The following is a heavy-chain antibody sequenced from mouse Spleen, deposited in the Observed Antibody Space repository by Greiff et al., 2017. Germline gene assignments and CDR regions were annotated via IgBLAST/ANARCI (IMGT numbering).Heavy chain of an antibody. CDR3: ARDRSSWFAY. J-gene: IGHJ3*01. V-gene: IGHV5-4*01. Sequence: EVQRVESGGGLVKPGGSLKLSCAASGFTFSSYAMSWVRQTPEKRLEWVATISDGGSYTYYPDNVKGRFTISRDNAKNNLYLQMSHLKSEDTAMYYCARDRSSWFAYWGQGTLVTVSA. CDR1: GFTFSSYA. CDR2: ISDGGSYT.